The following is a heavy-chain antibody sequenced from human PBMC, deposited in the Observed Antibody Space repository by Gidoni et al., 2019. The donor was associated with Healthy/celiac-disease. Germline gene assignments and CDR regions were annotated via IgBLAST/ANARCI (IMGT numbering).Heavy chain of an antibody. CDR2: IIPVLHTT. CDR1: GGTFSNYA. D-gene: IGHD6-19*01. CDR3: ARGSREVVAGLYDY. J-gene: IGHJ4*02. V-gene: IGHV1-69*01. Sequence: QVQLVQSGAEVKKPGSSVKVSCKASGGTFSNYAITWVRQAPGQGLEWMGGIIPVLHTTNFAQKFQGRVTIIADESTSTAYMELSSLRSDDTAVYYCARGSREVVAGLYDYWGQGTLVTVSS.